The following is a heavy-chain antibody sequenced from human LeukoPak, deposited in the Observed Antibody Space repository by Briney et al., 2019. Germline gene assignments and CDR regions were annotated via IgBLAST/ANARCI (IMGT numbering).Heavy chain of an antibody. J-gene: IGHJ6*02. D-gene: IGHD3-10*01. CDR3: ARGSGWGMDV. Sequence: PGGSLRLSCAASGFTVSSHDMHWVRQTTGRGLEWVSVIGTNADTHYPGSVKGRFTISRENAKNSLYLQMTSLRAGDTPVYYCARGSGWGMDVWGQGTTVTVSS. CDR2: IGTNADT. CDR1: GFTVSSHD. V-gene: IGHV3-13*04.